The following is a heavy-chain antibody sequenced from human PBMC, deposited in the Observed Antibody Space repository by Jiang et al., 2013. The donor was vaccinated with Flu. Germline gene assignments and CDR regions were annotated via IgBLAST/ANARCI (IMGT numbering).Heavy chain of an antibody. Sequence: QLLESGGGLVQPGRSLRLSCAASGFTFDDYAMHWVRQASGKGLEWVSGISGSGDATYYADSVKGRFTISRDNSKNTLYLQMNSLRAEDTAIYYCSPRYGGQGILVTVSS. V-gene: IGHV3-23*01. CDR3: SPRY. J-gene: IGHJ4*02. CDR1: GFTFDDYA. CDR2: ISGSGDAT.